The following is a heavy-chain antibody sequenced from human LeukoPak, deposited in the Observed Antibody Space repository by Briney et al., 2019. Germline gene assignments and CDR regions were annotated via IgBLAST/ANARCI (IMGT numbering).Heavy chain of an antibody. CDR1: GFTFSSYS. CDR2: ISSSSSTI. Sequence: GGSLRLSCAASGFTFSSYSMNWVRQAPGKGLEWVSYISSSSSTIYYADSVKGRFTISRDNAKNSLYLQMNSLRAEDTAVYYCASSGPATYDILTGYPIDYWGQGTLVTVSS. D-gene: IGHD3-9*01. CDR3: ASSGPATYDILTGYPIDY. J-gene: IGHJ4*02. V-gene: IGHV3-48*01.